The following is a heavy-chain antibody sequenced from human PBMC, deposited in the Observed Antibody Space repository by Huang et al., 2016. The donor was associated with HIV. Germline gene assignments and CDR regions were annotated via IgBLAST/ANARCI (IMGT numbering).Heavy chain of an antibody. CDR1: GYSFTNYG. D-gene: IGHD2-21*02. CDR3: VRVRRVTDRYCVADCNTIDTFDI. V-gene: IGHV7-4-1*02. CDR2: MNTDTGRP. J-gene: IGHJ3*02. Sequence: QVQLVQSGSELKKPGASVKVSCKASGYSFTNYGVHWVRQAPGRGLEWMGLMNTDTGRPRYAQDFTGRFVFSLDNSVSTAYLQISSLKPEDSAIYYCVRVRRVTDRYCVADCNTIDTFDIWGQGTLVTVSA.